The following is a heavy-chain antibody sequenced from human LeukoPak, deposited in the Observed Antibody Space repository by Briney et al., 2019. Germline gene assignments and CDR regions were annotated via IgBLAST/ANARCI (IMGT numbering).Heavy chain of an antibody. CDR1: GFTFRNYG. D-gene: IGHD2-2*01. J-gene: IGHJ4*02. CDR3: ARDYCSTSFCYDN. Sequence: GGSLRLSCAASGFTFRNYGTHWVRQSPDKGLEWVAAIWYDGSKRLYTDSVKGRFTISRDDSENALYLQMNSLRAEDTALYYCARDYCSTSFCYDNWGQGTLVTVSS. V-gene: IGHV3-33*01. CDR2: IWYDGSKR.